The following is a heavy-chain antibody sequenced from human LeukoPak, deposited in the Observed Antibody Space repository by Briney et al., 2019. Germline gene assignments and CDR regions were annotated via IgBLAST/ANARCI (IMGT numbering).Heavy chain of an antibody. D-gene: IGHD6-13*01. J-gene: IGHJ3*02. CDR1: GGSISSASYY. V-gene: IGHV4-61*02. CDR3: AKKGKLGDAFDI. CDR2: VDTSGNT. Sequence: ASQTLSLTCTVSGGSISSASYYWSWIRQPAGKGLEYIGRVDTSGNTNYNPSLKSRVTISFDTSKNQFSLNLRSVTAADTAVYFCAKKGKLGDAFDIWGQGTMVTVSS.